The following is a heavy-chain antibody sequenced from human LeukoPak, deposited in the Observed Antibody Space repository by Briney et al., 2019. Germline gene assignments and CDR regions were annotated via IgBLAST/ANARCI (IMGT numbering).Heavy chain of an antibody. CDR3: ARVSGGYDFWSGSIRGYFDY. V-gene: IGHV5-51*01. D-gene: IGHD3-3*01. CDR2: IYPGDSDS. Sequence: GESLQISCKGSGYNFTSYWIGWVRQMPGKGLEWMGIIYPGDSDSRYSPSFQGQVTISADKSISTAYLQWSSLKASDTAMYYCARVSGGYDFWSGSIRGYFDYWGQGTLVTVSS. CDR1: GYNFTSYW. J-gene: IGHJ4*02.